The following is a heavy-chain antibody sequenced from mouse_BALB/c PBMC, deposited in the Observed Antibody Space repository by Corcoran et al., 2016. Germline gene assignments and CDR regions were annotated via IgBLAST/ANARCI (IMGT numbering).Heavy chain of an antibody. CDR3: ARADGPATTWFAY. J-gene: IGHJ3*01. Sequence: LVKPGASVKISCKASGYSFTGYYMHWVKQSHGKSLEWIGYISCYNGATSYNQKFKGKATFTVDTSSSTAYMQFNSLTSEDSAVYYCARADGPATTWFAYWGQGTLVTVSA. CDR2: ISCYNGAT. CDR1: GYSFTGYY. V-gene: IGHV1S34*01. D-gene: IGHD1-2*01.